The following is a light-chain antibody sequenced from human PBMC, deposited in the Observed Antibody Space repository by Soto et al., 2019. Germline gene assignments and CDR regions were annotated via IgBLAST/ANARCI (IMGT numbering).Light chain of an antibody. CDR2: HAS. Sequence: EIVMTQSPTTLSVSPGERATLSCRASQSMYNNLAWYQQKPGQAPRLLIYHASTRATGVPARFSGSGSGTEFTLTISSLQSEDFAVYYCQLYNNWPLTFGGGTKVEIK. V-gene: IGKV3-15*01. CDR3: QLYNNWPLT. CDR1: QSMYNN. J-gene: IGKJ4*01.